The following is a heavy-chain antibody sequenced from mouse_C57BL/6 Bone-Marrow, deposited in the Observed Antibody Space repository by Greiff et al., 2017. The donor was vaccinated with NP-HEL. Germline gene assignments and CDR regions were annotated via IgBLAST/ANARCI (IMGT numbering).Heavy chain of an antibody. CDR3: ARFITTVHWYFDV. Sequence: QVQLQQPGAELVRPGTSVKLSCKASGYTFTSYWMHWVKQRPGQGLEWIGVIDPSDSYTIYNQKFKGKATLTVDTSSSTAYMQLSSLTSEDSAVYYCARFITTVHWYFDVWGTGTTVTVSS. CDR2: IDPSDSYT. CDR1: GYTFTSYW. D-gene: IGHD1-1*01. J-gene: IGHJ1*03. V-gene: IGHV1-59*01.